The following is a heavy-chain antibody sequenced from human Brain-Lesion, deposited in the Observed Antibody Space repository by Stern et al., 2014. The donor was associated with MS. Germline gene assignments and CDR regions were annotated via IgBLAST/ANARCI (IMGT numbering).Heavy chain of an antibody. Sequence: MQLVESGPGLVKPSQTLSLSCTVSGGSISSGGYYWSWIRQPAGKGLEWIGRIFNSGSTSYHPSLNSRVTISIDTSKNPFSPRLNSMTAADTAVYYCARGRVVPGFQYYATDVWGQGTTVIVSS. J-gene: IGHJ6*02. V-gene: IGHV4-61*02. CDR2: IFNSGST. CDR1: GGSISSGGYY. CDR3: ARGRVVPGFQYYATDV. D-gene: IGHD2-2*01.